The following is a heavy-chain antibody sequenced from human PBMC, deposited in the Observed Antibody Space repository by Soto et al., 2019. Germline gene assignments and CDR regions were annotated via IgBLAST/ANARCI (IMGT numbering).Heavy chain of an antibody. V-gene: IGHV3-23*01. J-gene: IGHJ5*01. Sequence: EVQLLESGGGLVQPGGSLRLSCTASGFTFKNCGMIWVRQAPGKGLEWVAAIIGTDATNYADSVKGRFTSSRDNSKDTLYLQMNGLRVEATAIYYCAKGEALYSSRPWDSWGHGTLVTVSA. CDR3: AKGEALYSSRPWDS. CDR2: IIGTDAT. CDR1: GFTFKNCG. D-gene: IGHD3-22*01.